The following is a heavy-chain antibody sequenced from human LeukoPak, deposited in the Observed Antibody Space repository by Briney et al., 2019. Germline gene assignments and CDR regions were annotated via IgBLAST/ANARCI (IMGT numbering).Heavy chain of an antibody. D-gene: IGHD3-10*01. CDR2: ISYDGSNK. CDR3: AREEGEYYTQIDY. Sequence: QPGRSLRLSCAASGFTFSSYAMHWVRQAPGKGLEWVAVISYDGSNKYYADSVKGRFTISRDNSKNTLYLQMNSLRAEDTAVYYCAREEGEYYTQIDYWGQGTLVTVSS. J-gene: IGHJ4*02. V-gene: IGHV3-30-3*01. CDR1: GFTFSSYA.